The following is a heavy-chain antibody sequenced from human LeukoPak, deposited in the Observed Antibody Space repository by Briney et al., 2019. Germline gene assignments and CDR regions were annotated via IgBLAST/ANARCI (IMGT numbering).Heavy chain of an antibody. CDR3: AREGVVPAASYGMDV. CDR2: IIPILGIA. V-gene: IGHV1-69*04. J-gene: IGHJ6*02. CDR1: GGTFSSYA. D-gene: IGHD2-2*01. Sequence: SVKVSCKASGGTFSSYAISWVRQAPGQGLEWMGRIIPILGIANYAQKFQGRVTITADKSTSIAYMELSSLRSEDTAVYYCAREGVVPAASYGMDVWGQGTTVTVSS.